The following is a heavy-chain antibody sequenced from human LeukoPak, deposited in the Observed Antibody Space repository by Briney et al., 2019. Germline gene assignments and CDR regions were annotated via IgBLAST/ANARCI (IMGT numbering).Heavy chain of an antibody. J-gene: IGHJ4*02. V-gene: IGHV3-74*01. Sequence: PGGPLRLSCAASGFSFSTYWMHWVRQAPGKGLVWVARIIPDRSTSSYADSVKGRLTISRDNAKNTLYLQMSSLKADDTAVYYCAGGGLQPVDCWGQGTLSPSPQ. CDR3: AGGGLQPVDC. CDR1: GFSFSTYW. CDR2: IIPDRSTS. D-gene: IGHD2-15*01.